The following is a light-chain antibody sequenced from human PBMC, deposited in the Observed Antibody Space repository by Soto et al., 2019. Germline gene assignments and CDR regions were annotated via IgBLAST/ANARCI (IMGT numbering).Light chain of an antibody. V-gene: IGKV1-39*01. Sequence: DIQMTQSPSSLSASVGDRVTITCRASQSIRRYLNWYQQKPGKAPTLLIYFASSLQSGVPSRFSGSGSGTDFTLTISSLQPEDFATYYCQQSYNTPPTFGEGTRVEL. J-gene: IGKJ4*01. CDR2: FAS. CDR3: QQSYNTPPT. CDR1: QSIRRY.